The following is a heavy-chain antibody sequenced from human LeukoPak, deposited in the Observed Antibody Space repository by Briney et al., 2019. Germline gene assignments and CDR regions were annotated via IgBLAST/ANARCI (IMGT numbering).Heavy chain of an antibody. CDR1: GFTFSSYA. D-gene: IGHD3-10*01. Sequence: GGSLRLSCAASGFTFSSYAMHWVRQAPGKGLEWVAVISYDGSNKYYADTVRGRFTISRDTSKNMLYLQMNSLRAEDTAVYYCAKDVVRGSGRINWFDPWGQGTLVTVSS. CDR2: ISYDGSNK. V-gene: IGHV3-30-3*01. CDR3: AKDVVRGSGRINWFDP. J-gene: IGHJ5*02.